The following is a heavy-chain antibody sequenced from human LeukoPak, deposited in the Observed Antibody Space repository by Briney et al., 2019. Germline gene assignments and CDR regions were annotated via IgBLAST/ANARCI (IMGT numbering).Heavy chain of an antibody. CDR1: GGSFSGYY. J-gene: IGHJ3*02. CDR3: ARAPYYGSNSRGAFDI. V-gene: IGHV4-34*01. Sequence: MTSETLSLTCAVYGGSFSGYYWSWIRQPPGKGLEWIGEINHSGSTNYNPSLKSRVTISVDTSKNQLSLKLSSVTAADTAVYHCARAPYYGSNSRGAFDIWGQGTMVTVSS. D-gene: IGHD4-23*01. CDR2: INHSGST.